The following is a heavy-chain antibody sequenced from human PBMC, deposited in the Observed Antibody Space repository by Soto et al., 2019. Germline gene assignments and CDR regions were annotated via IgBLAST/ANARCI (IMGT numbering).Heavy chain of an antibody. CDR3: ARAVAGYCYYYYYMDV. V-gene: IGHV4-34*01. Sequence: AETLSLTCAVYGGSFSGYYWSWIRQPPGKGLEWIGEINHSGSTNYNPSLKSRVTISVDTSKNQFSLKLSSVTAADTVVYYCARAVAGYCYYYYYMDVWGKGTTVTVSS. J-gene: IGHJ6*03. CDR2: INHSGST. D-gene: IGHD6-19*01. CDR1: GGSFSGYY.